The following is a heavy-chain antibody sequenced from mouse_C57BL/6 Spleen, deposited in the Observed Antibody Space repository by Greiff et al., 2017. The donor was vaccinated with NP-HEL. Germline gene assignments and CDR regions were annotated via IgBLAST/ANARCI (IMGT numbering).Heavy chain of an antibody. Sequence: VKLQQSGAELARPGASVTLSCKASGYTFTSYGISWVKQRTGQGLEWIGEIYPRSGNTYYNEKFKGKATLTADKSSSTAYMELRSLTSEDSAVYFCARGDYDGLYAMDYWGQGTSVTVSS. J-gene: IGHJ4*01. CDR3: ARGDYDGLYAMDY. D-gene: IGHD2-4*01. V-gene: IGHV1-81*01. CDR2: IYPRSGNT. CDR1: GYTFTSYG.